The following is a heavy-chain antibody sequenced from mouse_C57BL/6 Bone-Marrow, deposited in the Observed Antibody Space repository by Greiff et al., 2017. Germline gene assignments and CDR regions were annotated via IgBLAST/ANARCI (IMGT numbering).Heavy chain of an antibody. CDR2: IHPNSGST. V-gene: IGHV1-64*01. J-gene: IGHJ1*03. CDR1: GYTFTSYW. D-gene: IGHD1-1*01. CDR3: AFITTVVDRYFDV. Sequence: QVQLQQPGAELVKPGASVKLSCKASGYTFTSYWMHWVKQRPGQGLEWIGMIHPNSGSTNYNEKFKSKATLTVDKSSSTAYMQLSSLTSEDSAVYYCAFITTVVDRYFDVWGTGTTVTVSS.